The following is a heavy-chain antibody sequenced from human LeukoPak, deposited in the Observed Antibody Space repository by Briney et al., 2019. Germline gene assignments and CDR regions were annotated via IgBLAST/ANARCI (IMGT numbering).Heavy chain of an antibody. CDR3: ARDNYESSGPQNF. Sequence: GGSLRPSCAASGFTFSDYYMSWIRQAPGKGLEWLSYISGTSISTYHADSVKGRFTISRDNAKNLLYLQMNSLSAEDTAVYFCARDNYESSGPQNFWGQGTLVTVSS. CDR1: GFTFSDYY. D-gene: IGHD3-22*01. V-gene: IGHV3-11*05. CDR2: ISGTSIST. J-gene: IGHJ4*02.